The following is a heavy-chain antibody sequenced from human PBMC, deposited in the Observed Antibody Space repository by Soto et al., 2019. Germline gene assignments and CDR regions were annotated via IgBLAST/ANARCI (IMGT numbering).Heavy chain of an antibody. J-gene: IGHJ4*02. Sequence: SETLSLTCTVSGGSISSSSYYWGWIRQPPGKGLEWIGSIYYSGSTYYNPSLKSRVTISVDTSKNQFSLKLSSVTAADTAVYYCARHDVGYSSGWYYFDYWGQGTLVTVSS. CDR1: GGSISSSSYY. CDR2: IYYSGST. V-gene: IGHV4-39*01. CDR3: ARHDVGYSSGWYYFDY. D-gene: IGHD6-19*01.